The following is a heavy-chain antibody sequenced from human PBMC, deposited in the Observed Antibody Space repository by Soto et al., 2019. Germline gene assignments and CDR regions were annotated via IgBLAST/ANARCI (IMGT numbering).Heavy chain of an antibody. D-gene: IGHD3-22*01. CDR3: ARLLDYYDSSGYPY. J-gene: IGHJ4*02. V-gene: IGHV1-69*13. Sequence: SVKVSCKASGGTFSSYAISWVRQAPGQGLEWMGGIIPIFGTANYAQRFQGRVTITADESTSTAYMELSSLRSEDTAVYYCARLLDYYDSSGYPYWGQGTLVTVSS. CDR1: GGTFSSYA. CDR2: IIPIFGTA.